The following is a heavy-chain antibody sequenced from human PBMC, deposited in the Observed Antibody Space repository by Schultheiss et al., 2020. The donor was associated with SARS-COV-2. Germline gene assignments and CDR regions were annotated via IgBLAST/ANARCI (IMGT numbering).Heavy chain of an antibody. D-gene: IGHD6-13*01. Sequence: SETLSLTCTVSGASISSYYWSWIRQHPGKGLEWIGSIYHSGSTYYNPSLKSRVTISVDTSKNQFSLKLSSVTAADTAVYYCARQGGGSIAAGGGKAGAVWGQGTTVTVSS. J-gene: IGHJ6*02. V-gene: IGHV4-59*04. CDR3: ARQGGGSIAAGGGKAGAV. CDR1: GASISSYY. CDR2: IYHSGST.